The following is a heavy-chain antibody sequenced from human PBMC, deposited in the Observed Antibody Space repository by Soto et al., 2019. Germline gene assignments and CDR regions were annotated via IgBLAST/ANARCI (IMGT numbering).Heavy chain of an antibody. CDR1: GFTFTNFA. Sequence: GGSLRLSCAASGFTFTNFAMSWVRQAPGKGLEWVSGVSGTGGGTYYADSVKGLFTISRDNSKNTLYLQMNSLRPEDSAVYYCAKEIVNYYYSDSGNYFDACGRGPLVTVAS. J-gene: IGHJ4*02. D-gene: IGHD3-22*01. CDR2: VSGTGGGT. CDR3: AKEIVNYYYSDSGNYFDA. V-gene: IGHV3-23*01.